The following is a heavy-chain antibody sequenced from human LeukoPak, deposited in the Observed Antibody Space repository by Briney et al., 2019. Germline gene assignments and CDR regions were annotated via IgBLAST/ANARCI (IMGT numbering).Heavy chain of an antibody. CDR2: SNAGNNNA. D-gene: IGHD3-3*01. CDR3: RRSFDY. J-gene: IGHJ4*02. Sequence: ASVKVSCKASGHTFTIYTLHWVRQAPGQRLEWMEWSNAGNNNAKNSQDFQGRITITRDTSATTAYMELSSLRSGDKSCYSSRRSFDYWGQGTLVTVSS. CDR1: GHTFTIYT. V-gene: IGHV1-3*02.